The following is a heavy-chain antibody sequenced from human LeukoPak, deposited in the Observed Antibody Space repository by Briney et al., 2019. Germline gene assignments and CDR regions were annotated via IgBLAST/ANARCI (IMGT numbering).Heavy chain of an antibody. V-gene: IGHV4-4*02. CDR1: GGSISSTNW. Sequence: PSGTLSLTCGVSGGSISSTNWWSWVRQPPGKGLEWIGEIYHSGFTNYNPPLKSRVTISVDMSKNQFSLKLNSMTAADTAMYYCAREDPDRKIDCWGQGTQVTVSS. CDR2: IYHSGFT. CDR3: AREDPDRKIDC. D-gene: IGHD1-14*01. J-gene: IGHJ4*02.